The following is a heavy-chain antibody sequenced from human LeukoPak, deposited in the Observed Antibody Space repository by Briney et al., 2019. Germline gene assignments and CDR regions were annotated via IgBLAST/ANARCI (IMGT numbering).Heavy chain of an antibody. CDR3: ARDLGQYYDTSDNWFDP. J-gene: IGHJ5*02. V-gene: IGHV3-74*01. Sequence: GGSLRLTCAASGFTFSNYWMHWVRQAPGKGLVWVSRINSDGINTSYADSVKGRFTISRDNAKNTLNLQMNSLRAEDTAVYYCARDLGQYYDTSDNWFDPWGQGTLVTVSS. CDR2: INSDGINT. D-gene: IGHD3-22*01. CDR1: GFTFSNYW.